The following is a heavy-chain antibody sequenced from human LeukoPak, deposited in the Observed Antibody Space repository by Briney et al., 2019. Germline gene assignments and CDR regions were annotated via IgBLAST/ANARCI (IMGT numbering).Heavy chain of an antibody. CDR2: ISGGGGST. D-gene: IGHD3-3*01. V-gene: IGHV3-23*01. J-gene: IGHJ4*02. CDR1: GFTFSSYA. Sequence: GGSLRLSCAASGFTFSSYAMSWVRQAPGKGLEWVSTISGGGGSTYYADSVKGRFTISRDNSKNTLYLQMNSLRAEDTAVYYCARARFAAQGVGYYFDYWGQGTLVTVSS. CDR3: ARARFAAQGVGYYFDY.